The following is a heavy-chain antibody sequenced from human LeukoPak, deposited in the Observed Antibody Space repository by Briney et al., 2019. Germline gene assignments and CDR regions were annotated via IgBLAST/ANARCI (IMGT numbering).Heavy chain of an antibody. D-gene: IGHD3-10*01. J-gene: IGHJ4*02. Sequence: GGSLRLSCAASGFTFSNAWMSWVRQAPGKGLEWVGRIKSKTDGGTTDYAAPVKGRFTISRDDSKNTLYLQMNSLKTEDTAVYYCTTEHLTMVRGVIITYYFDYWGQGTLVTVSS. CDR2: IKSKTDGGTT. V-gene: IGHV3-15*01. CDR3: TTEHLTMVRGVIITYYFDY. CDR1: GFTFSNAW.